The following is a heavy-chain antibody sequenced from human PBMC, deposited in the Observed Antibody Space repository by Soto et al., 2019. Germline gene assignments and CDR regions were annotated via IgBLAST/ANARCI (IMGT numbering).Heavy chain of an antibody. Sequence: QVQLQESGPGLVKPSETLSLTCTVSGGSISSYYWSWIRQPPGKGLEWIGYIYYSGSTNYNPSLKXRVTISVDTSKSEFSLELSSVPAADTAVYYCARRYGYSFDYWGQGTLVTVSS. D-gene: IGHD1-1*01. CDR3: ARRYGYSFDY. CDR2: IYYSGST. J-gene: IGHJ4*02. V-gene: IGHV4-59*08. CDR1: GGSISSYY.